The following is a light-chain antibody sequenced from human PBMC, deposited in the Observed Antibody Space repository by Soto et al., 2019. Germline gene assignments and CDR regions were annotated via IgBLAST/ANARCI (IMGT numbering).Light chain of an antibody. CDR3: CSYARGSTYV. J-gene: IGLJ1*01. V-gene: IGLV2-23*01. CDR2: EGS. Sequence: QSALTQPASVSGSPGQSITISCTGTSSDVGNYNLVSWYQQHPGKAPKLTIYEGSKRPSGVSNRFSGSKSDNTASLTVSGLQAEDEAHYYCCSYARGSTYVFGTGTKVTVL. CDR1: SSDVGNYNL.